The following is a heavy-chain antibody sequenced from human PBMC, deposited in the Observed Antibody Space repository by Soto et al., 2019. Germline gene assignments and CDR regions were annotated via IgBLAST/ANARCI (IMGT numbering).Heavy chain of an antibody. CDR1: GVSISNSSYY. J-gene: IGHJ4*02. CDR3: ARHGSN. CDR2: IYYSGIT. V-gene: IGHV4-39*01. Sequence: SETLSLTCTVSGVSISNSSYYWGWIRRPPGKGLEWIGTIYYSGITYYNPSLKSRVTISVDTSKNQFSLKLTSVTAADTAIYYCARHGSNWGQGTLVTVSS.